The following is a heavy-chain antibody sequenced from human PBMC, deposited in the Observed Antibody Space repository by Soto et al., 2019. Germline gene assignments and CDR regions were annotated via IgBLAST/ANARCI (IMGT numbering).Heavy chain of an antibody. CDR3: ARPSNSGSYPLEDYYYYYGMEV. J-gene: IGHJ6*01. V-gene: IGHV3-53*01. D-gene: IGHD1-26*01. Sequence: SLRLSCAASGFTVSSNYMSWVRQAPGKGLEWVSVIYSGGSTYYADSVKGRFTISRDNSKNTLYLQMNSLRAEDTAVYYCARPSNSGSYPLEDYYYYYGMEVCEHWTTVTVAS. CDR2: IYSGGST. CDR1: GFTVSSNY.